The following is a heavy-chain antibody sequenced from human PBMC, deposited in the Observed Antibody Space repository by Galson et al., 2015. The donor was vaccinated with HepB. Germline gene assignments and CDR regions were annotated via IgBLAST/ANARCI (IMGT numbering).Heavy chain of an antibody. Sequence: CAISGDSVSSDSGIWNWIRQSPSRGLEWLGRTYYRSRWYNEYAVSVKSRLIIIPNTSKNQFSLQLNSATPEDTVVYYCAKDGATGFDPWGQGTLVTVSS. V-gene: IGHV6-1*01. D-gene: IGHD3-16*01. CDR3: AKDGATGFDP. J-gene: IGHJ5*02. CDR2: TYYRSRWYN. CDR1: GDSVSSDSGI.